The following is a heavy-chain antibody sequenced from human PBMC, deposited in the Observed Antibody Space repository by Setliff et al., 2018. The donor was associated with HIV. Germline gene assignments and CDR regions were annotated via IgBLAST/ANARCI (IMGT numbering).Heavy chain of an antibody. V-gene: IGHV4-34*01. CDR1: GGSFSDYY. Sequence: SETLSLTCAVYGGSFSDYYWSWIRQSPGKGLEWIGEINHSGGTNYNPSLKSRVTISVDTSKNQFSLKLSSVTAADTAVYYCARGSHGTSWTDYWGQGTLVTVSS. D-gene: IGHD6-13*01. CDR3: ARGSHGTSWTDY. J-gene: IGHJ4*02. CDR2: INHSGGT.